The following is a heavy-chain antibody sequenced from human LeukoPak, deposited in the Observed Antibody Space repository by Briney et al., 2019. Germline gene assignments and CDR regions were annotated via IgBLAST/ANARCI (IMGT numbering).Heavy chain of an antibody. CDR3: ARSVYTIIAVAEGATNWFDP. Sequence: GASVKVSCKASGGTFSSYAISWVRQAPGQGLEWMGGIIPIFGTANYAQNFQGRVTMTRDTSTSTVYMEVSSLRSEDTAVYYCARSVYTIIAVAEGATNWFDPWGQGTLVTVSS. CDR1: GGTFSSYA. V-gene: IGHV1-69*05. J-gene: IGHJ5*02. CDR2: IIPIFGTA. D-gene: IGHD6-19*01.